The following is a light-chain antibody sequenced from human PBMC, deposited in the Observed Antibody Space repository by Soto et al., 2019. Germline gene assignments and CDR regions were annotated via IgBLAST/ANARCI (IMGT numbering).Light chain of an antibody. CDR1: SREVGGYNY. V-gene: IGLV2-14*01. CDR2: DVS. Sequence: QSVLTQPASVSGSPGQSITISCTGTSREVGGYNYVSWYQQHPGKAPKLMIYDVSNRPSGVSNRFSGSKSGNTASLTISGLQAEDEADYYCSSYTSSSTVFGTGTKVTVL. J-gene: IGLJ1*01. CDR3: SSYTSSSTV.